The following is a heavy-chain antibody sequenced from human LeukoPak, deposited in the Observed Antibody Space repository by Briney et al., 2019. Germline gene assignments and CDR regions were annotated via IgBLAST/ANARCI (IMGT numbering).Heavy chain of an antibody. V-gene: IGHV3-7*01. CDR2: IKQDGSEK. J-gene: IGHJ4*02. Sequence: GGSLRLSCAGSGFTFSDYWMHWVRQAPGKGLEWVANIKQDGSEKFYVDSVKGRFTISRDNAKNSLYLQMNSLRAEDTAVYYCAKDNAYCSGGSCIIDYWGQGTLVTVSS. D-gene: IGHD2-15*01. CDR3: AKDNAYCSGGSCIIDY. CDR1: GFTFSDYW.